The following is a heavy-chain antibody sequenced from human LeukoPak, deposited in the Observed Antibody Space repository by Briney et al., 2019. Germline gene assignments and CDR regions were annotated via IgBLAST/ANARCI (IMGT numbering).Heavy chain of an antibody. V-gene: IGHV4-4*07. Sequence: SETLSLTCTVSGGSISSYYWSWIRQPAGKGLEWIGRIYTSGSTNYNPSLKSRVTMSVDTSKNQFSLKLSSVTAADTAVYYCARQGRITIFGVATDYFDYWGQGTLVTVSS. CDR2: IYTSGST. CDR1: GGSISSYY. D-gene: IGHD3-3*01. J-gene: IGHJ4*02. CDR3: ARQGRITIFGVATDYFDY.